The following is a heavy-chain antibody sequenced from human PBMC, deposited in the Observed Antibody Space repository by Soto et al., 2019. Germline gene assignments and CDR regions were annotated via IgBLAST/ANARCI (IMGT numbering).Heavy chain of an antibody. CDR1: GYSFTSYW. Sequence: PGESLKSSCKGSGYSFTSYWVGWVRQMPGKGLEWMGIIYPGDSDIRYSPSFQGQATISADKSMSTAYLQLSSLKASDTAMYHCARHAYGYNNYYFDYWGEGTLVTVSS. J-gene: IGHJ4*02. D-gene: IGHD4-4*01. V-gene: IGHV5-51*01. CDR3: ARHAYGYNNYYFDY. CDR2: IYPGDSDI.